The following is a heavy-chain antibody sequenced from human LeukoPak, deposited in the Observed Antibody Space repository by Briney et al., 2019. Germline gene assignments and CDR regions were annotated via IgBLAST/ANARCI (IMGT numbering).Heavy chain of an antibody. Sequence: GGSLRLSCAASGFTFSSYGMSWVRQAPGKGLEWVSGISGSGGSTYYADSVKGRFTIPRDNSKNTLYLQMNSLRAEDTAVYYCAKDPPYYDILTGLFDYWGQGTLVTVSS. V-gene: IGHV3-23*01. D-gene: IGHD3-9*01. CDR3: AKDPPYYDILTGLFDY. J-gene: IGHJ4*02. CDR1: GFTFSSYG. CDR2: ISGSGGST.